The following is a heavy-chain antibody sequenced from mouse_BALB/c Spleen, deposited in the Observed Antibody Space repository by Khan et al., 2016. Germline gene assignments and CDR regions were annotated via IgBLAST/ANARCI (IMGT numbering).Heavy chain of an antibody. CDR3: ASAGSYSSLAL. Sequence: EVKLHESGGGPVQPGGSLKPSCAASGVDYSRDWMSWVRNATGKGLEWIGESNPDSSTINYTPSRKDKFIIPRDNAKNTLDLQMSKGRSEDTALNYCASAGSYSSLALWRQGPLVPVSA. CDR1: GVDYSRDW. CDR2: SNPDSSTI. J-gene: IGHJ3*01. D-gene: IGHD2-10*01. V-gene: IGHV4-1*02.